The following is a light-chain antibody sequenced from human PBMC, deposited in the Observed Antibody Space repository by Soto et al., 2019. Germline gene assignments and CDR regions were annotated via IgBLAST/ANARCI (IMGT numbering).Light chain of an antibody. CDR1: QFISGY. J-gene: IGKJ5*01. CDR2: SAV. Sequence: DIQMTPSPSSLSASIGDRVTITCRASQFISGYLNWYQQKPGKAPKLLIYSAVSLQGGVPARFSGNRSGTDFNLTISSLQPEDFATYYCQQSFSNLITFGQGTRLEIK. V-gene: IGKV1-39*01. CDR3: QQSFSNLIT.